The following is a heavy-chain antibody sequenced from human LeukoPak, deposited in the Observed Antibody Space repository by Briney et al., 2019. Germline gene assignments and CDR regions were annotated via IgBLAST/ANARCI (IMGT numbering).Heavy chain of an antibody. CDR1: GFTFSSYV. CDR3: ARTSTGIAAAATFDY. D-gene: IGHD6-13*01. Sequence: PGGSLRLSCVASGFTFSSYVMSWVRQAPGKGPEWVSYISSSSSTIYYADSVKGRFTISRDNAKNSLYLQMNSLRAEDTAVYYCARTSTGIAAAATFDYWGQGTLVTVSS. CDR2: ISSSSSTI. J-gene: IGHJ4*02. V-gene: IGHV3-48*01.